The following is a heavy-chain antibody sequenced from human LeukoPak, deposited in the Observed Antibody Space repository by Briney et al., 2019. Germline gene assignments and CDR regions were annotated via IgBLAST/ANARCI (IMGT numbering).Heavy chain of an antibody. J-gene: IGHJ4*02. D-gene: IGHD5-18*01. CDR3: AKALDTYGYMRFDF. V-gene: IGHV3-23*01. Sequence: GGSLRLSCAASGFTFVSYAMTWVRQAPGKGLEWVSAFNGGGDTTYYADSVKGRFTISRDKSKNTMYLQMNSLRAEDTALYYCAKALDTYGYMRFDFWGQGTLVTVSS. CDR1: GFTFVSYA. CDR2: FNGGGDTT.